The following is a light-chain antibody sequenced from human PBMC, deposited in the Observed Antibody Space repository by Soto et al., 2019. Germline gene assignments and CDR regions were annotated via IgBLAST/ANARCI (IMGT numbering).Light chain of an antibody. J-gene: IGKJ1*01. V-gene: IGKV3-20*01. CDR2: GAS. CDR3: HQYVTSPWA. Sequence: EIVLTQSPGTLSLSPGERATLSCRASQSVSSSFLAWYQQTPGQAPRLFIYGASNRATGIPDRFSGSGSGTDFTLTISRLEPDDFAVYYCHQYVTSPWAFGQGTKVAIE. CDR1: QSVSSSF.